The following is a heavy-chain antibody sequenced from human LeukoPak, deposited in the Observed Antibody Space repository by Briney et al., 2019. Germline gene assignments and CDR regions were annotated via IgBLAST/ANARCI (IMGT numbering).Heavy chain of an antibody. CDR3: ARIVGVVAAAGRIGYYYYGMDV. Sequence: ESGPALVKPTQTLTLTCTFSGFSLSTSGMCVSWIRQPPGKALEWLALIDWDDDRYYSTSLKTRLTISKDTSKNQVVLTVTNMDPVDTATYYCARIVGVVAAAGRIGYYYYGMDVWGKGTTVTVSS. J-gene: IGHJ6*04. D-gene: IGHD6-13*01. CDR1: GFSLSTSGMC. V-gene: IGHV2-70*01. CDR2: IDWDDDR.